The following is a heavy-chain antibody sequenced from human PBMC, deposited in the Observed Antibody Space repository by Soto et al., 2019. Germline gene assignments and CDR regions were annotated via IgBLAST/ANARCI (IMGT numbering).Heavy chain of an antibody. J-gene: IGHJ6*03. CDR3: ARTMVRGVMTLQHYYYMDV. D-gene: IGHD3-10*01. Sequence: QVQLVESGGGLVKPGGSLRLSCAASGFTFSDYYMSWIRQAPGKGLEWVSYISSSGSTIYYADSVKGRITISRDNAKKSLYLQMNSLRAEDTAVYYCARTMVRGVMTLQHYYYMDVWGKGTTVTVSS. V-gene: IGHV3-11*01. CDR1: GFTFSDYY. CDR2: ISSSGSTI.